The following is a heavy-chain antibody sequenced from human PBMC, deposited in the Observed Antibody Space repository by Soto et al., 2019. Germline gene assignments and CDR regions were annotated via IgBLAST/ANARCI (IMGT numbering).Heavy chain of an antibody. CDR2: INPNSGGT. CDR3: ARQPKYYYDGSGAAPPFYYGMDV. D-gene: IGHD3-22*01. J-gene: IGHJ6*01. CDR1: GYTFTGYY. Sequence: QVQLVQSGAEVKKPGASVKVSCKASGYTFTGYYMHWVRQAPGQGLEWMGWINPNSGGTNYAQKFQGRVTMTRDTSISTAYMELSRLRSDDTAVYYCARQPKYYYDGSGAAPPFYYGMDVWGQGTTVTVSS. V-gene: IGHV1-2*02.